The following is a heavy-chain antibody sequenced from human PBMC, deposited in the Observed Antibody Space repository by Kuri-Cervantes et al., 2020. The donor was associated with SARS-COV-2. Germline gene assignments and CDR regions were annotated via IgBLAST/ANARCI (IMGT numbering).Heavy chain of an antibody. CDR2: ISAYNGNT. J-gene: IGHJ6*02. D-gene: IGHD5-12*01. CDR1: GYTFTSYG. Sequence: ASVKVSCKASGYTFTSYGISWVRQAPGQGLEWMGWISAYNGNTNYAQKLQGRVTMTTDTSTSTAYMELRSLRSDDTAVYYCARDVADIVATTQADYYYYGMDVWGQGTTVTVSS. V-gene: IGHV1-18*01. CDR3: ARDVADIVATTQADYYYYGMDV.